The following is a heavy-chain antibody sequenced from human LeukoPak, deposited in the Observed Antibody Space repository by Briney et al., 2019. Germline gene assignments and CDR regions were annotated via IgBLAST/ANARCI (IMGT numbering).Heavy chain of an antibody. D-gene: IGHD5-12*01. CDR2: VSFDGRT. Sequence: PWETLSLTCTVSGAPFTSAYWSWFRQPPGKGLEWIGYVSFDGRTNYNPSLRGRVTVSLDTSKNQFSLRLTSVAPDDTAVYYCTRGTGWLTTDWGQGTLVTVSS. CDR1: GAPFTSAY. J-gene: IGHJ4*02. V-gene: IGHV4-59*13. CDR3: TRGTGWLTTD.